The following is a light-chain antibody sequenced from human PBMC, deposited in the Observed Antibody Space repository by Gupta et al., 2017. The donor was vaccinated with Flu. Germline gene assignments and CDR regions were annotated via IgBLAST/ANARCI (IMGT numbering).Light chain of an antibody. J-gene: IGLJ3*02. V-gene: IGLV1-47*01. CDR3: AVWDDSVNGRL. Sequence: QPVFTQAPSASATPGQGVTISCSGGSSNIGQNYVHWYQQVPGMAPKLLIYRNVERPSGVPARFSGSKSGTSASLAISGLRFEDEAEYFCAVWDDSVNGRLFGGGTKLTVL. CDR1: SSNIGQNY. CDR2: RNV.